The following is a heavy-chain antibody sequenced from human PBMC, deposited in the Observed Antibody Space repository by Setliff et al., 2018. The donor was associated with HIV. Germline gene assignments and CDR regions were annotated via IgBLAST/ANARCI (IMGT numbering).Heavy chain of an antibody. CDR3: ANGVTGTYYYYYGMDV. J-gene: IGHJ6*02. CDR2: IKQDGSEK. D-gene: IGHD2-21*02. Sequence: GGSLRLSCAASGFTFSSYWMSWVRQAPGKGLEWVANIKQDGSEKYYVDSVKGRFTISRDNAKNSLYLQMNSLRAEDTALYYCANGVTGTYYYYYGMDVWGQGTTVTVSS. V-gene: IGHV3-7*03. CDR1: GFTFSSYW.